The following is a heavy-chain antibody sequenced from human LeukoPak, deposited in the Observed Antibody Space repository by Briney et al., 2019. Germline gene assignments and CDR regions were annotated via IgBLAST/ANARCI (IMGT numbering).Heavy chain of an antibody. Sequence: ASVKVSCTASGYTFTTYGINWVRQAPGQGLEWLGWISGYNGDTNYAQNLQGRVTMTTDTSTNIAYLELRSLRSDDTAVYYCARGNAGHSSSWYAFDFWGQGTVVTVS. J-gene: IGHJ3*01. D-gene: IGHD6-13*01. V-gene: IGHV1-18*01. CDR3: ARGNAGHSSSWYAFDF. CDR1: GYTFTTYG. CDR2: ISGYNGDT.